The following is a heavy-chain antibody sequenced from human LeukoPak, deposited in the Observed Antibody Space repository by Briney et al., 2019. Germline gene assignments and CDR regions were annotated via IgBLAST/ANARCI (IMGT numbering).Heavy chain of an antibody. J-gene: IGHJ4*02. Sequence: EASVKVSCKASGYTFTGYYMHWVRQAPGQGLEWMGWINPNSGGTNYVQKFQGRVTMTRDTSISTAYMELSRLRSDDTAVYYCARDMGGSSSDLGYWGQGTLVTVSS. CDR2: INPNSGGT. CDR3: ARDMGGSSSDLGY. V-gene: IGHV1-2*02. D-gene: IGHD6-6*01. CDR1: GYTFTGYY.